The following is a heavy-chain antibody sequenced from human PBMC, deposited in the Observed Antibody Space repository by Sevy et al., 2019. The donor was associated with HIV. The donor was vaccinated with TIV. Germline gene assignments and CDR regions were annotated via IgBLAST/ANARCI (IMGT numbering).Heavy chain of an antibody. Sequence: GGSLRLSCAASGFTFSSYTMNWVRQAPGKGLEWVSSISGFGNTYYADSVRGRFTISRDNAKNTLYLQMNSLRADDTDVYYCAKVLNPALESMMEVTVRSLKGFDVWGQGTMVTVSS. CDR1: GFTFSSYT. CDR2: ISGFGNT. J-gene: IGHJ3*01. V-gene: IGHV3-23*01. CDR3: AKVLNPALESMMEVTVRSLKGFDV. D-gene: IGHD3-22*01.